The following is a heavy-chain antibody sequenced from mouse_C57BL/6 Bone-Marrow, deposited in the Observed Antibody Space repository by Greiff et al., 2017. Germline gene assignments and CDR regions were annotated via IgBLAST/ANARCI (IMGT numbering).Heavy chain of an antibody. CDR1: GYTFTSYW. Sequence: QVQLQQPGAELVKPGASVKMSCKASGYTFTSYWITWVKQRPGPGLEWIGDLYPGSGSTNYNEKFESKATLTVDTSSSTTYMQLRSLTSEDYAVNDWARYDYDYDGFAYWGQGTLVTVSA. V-gene: IGHV1-55*01. J-gene: IGHJ3*01. CDR2: LYPGSGST. CDR3: ARYDYDYDGFAY. D-gene: IGHD2-4*01.